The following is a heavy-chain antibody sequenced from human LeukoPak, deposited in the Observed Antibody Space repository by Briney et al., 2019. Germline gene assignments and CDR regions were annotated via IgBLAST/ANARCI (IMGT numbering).Heavy chain of an antibody. CDR1: GGSFSGYY. V-gene: IGHV4-34*01. CDR3: ARSLRWGNFDY. D-gene: IGHD4-23*01. CDR2: INHSGST. Sequence: SETLSLTCAVYGGSFSGYYWSWIRQPPGKGLEWIGEINHSGSTNYNPSLKSRVTISVDTSKNQFSLKLSSVTAADTAVYYCARSLRWGNFDYWGQGTLDTVSS. J-gene: IGHJ4*02.